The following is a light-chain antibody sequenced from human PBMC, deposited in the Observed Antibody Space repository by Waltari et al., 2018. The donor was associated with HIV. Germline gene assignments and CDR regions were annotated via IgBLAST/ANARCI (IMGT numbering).Light chain of an antibody. CDR1: KLGDKY. V-gene: IGLV3-1*01. J-gene: IGLJ2*01. CDR2: KDN. Sequence: SYELTQPPSVSVSPGQTASITCSGAKLGDKYACWYQQKPGQSPVLVIYKDNKRPSGIPERFSGSNSGNTATLTISGAQAMDEADYYCQAWDNSVVFGGGTKLTVL. CDR3: QAWDNSVV.